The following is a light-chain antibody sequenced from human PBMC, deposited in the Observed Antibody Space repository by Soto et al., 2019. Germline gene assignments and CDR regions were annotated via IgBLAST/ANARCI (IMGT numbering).Light chain of an antibody. CDR3: CSYAGNYTYV. CDR1: SSDVGGYNY. CDR2: AVN. J-gene: IGLJ1*01. Sequence: QSALTQPRSVSGSPGQSVTISCTGTSSDVGGYNYVSWYQQHPGKAPKLMIYAVNARPSGVPDRFSGSKSGNTASLTISGLQPEDEADYYCCSYAGNYTYVFGTGTKLTVL. V-gene: IGLV2-11*01.